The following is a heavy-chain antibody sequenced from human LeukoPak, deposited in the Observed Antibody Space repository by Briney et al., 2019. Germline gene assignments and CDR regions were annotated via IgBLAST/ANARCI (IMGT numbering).Heavy chain of an antibody. CDR1: GGSISSYY. V-gene: IGHV4-59*01. D-gene: IGHD3-22*01. CDR3: ARLGRYDSSGY. J-gene: IGHJ4*02. Sequence: PSETLSLTCTVSGGSISSYYWSWIRQPPGKGLEWIGYIYYSGSTNYNPSLKSRVTISVDTSKNQFSLKLSSVTAADTAVYYCARLGRYDSSGYWGQGTLVTVSS. CDR2: IYYSGST.